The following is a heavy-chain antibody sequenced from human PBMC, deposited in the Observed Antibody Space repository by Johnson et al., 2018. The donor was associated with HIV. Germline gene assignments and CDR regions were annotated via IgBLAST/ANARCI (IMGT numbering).Heavy chain of an antibody. J-gene: IGHJ3*02. CDR1: GFTFSSYA. CDR3: ARSTGPYSTYYYDSPDPDAFDI. D-gene: IGHD3-22*01. Sequence: QVLLVESGGGLVKTGGSLRLSCAASGFTFSSYAMHWVRQAPGKGLEWVAVISYDGSNKYYADSVKGRFTISRDNSKNTLYLQMNSLRAEDTAVYYCARSTGPYSTYYYDSPDPDAFDIWGQGTMVTVSS. CDR2: ISYDGSNK. V-gene: IGHV3-30-3*01.